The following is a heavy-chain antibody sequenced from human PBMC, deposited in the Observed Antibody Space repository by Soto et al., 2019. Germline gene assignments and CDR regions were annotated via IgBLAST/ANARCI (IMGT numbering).Heavy chain of an antibody. Sequence: QVQLQESGPGLVKPSGTLSLTCAVSGGSISSSNWWSWVRQPPGKGLEWIGEIYHSGSTNYNPSLKSRVPISVDKSTNQFSLKLSSVTAADTAVYSCARWGSGVTSFDYWGQGTLVTVSS. CDR1: GGSISSSNW. CDR2: IYHSGST. D-gene: IGHD3-16*01. J-gene: IGHJ4*02. CDR3: ARWGSGVTSFDY. V-gene: IGHV4-4*02.